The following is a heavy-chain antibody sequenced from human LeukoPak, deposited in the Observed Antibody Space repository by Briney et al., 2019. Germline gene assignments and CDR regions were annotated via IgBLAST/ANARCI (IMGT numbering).Heavy chain of an antibody. CDR3: ARSPDILTGENFDY. J-gene: IGHJ4*02. CDR2: IYSGGST. Sequence: PGGSVRLSCAASGFTVSSNYMSWVRQAPGKGLEWVSVIYSGGSTYYADSVKGRFTISRDNSKNTLYLQMNSLRAEDTAVYYCARSPDILTGENFDYWGQGTLVTVST. CDR1: GFTVSSNY. D-gene: IGHD3-9*01. V-gene: IGHV3-66*01.